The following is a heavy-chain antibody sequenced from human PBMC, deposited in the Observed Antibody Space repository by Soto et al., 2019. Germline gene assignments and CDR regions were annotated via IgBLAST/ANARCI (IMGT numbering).Heavy chain of an antibody. CDR3: ARVSPYCSSTSCQEGWFEP. J-gene: IGHJ5*02. D-gene: IGHD2-2*01. V-gene: IGHV1-18*01. CDR1: GYTFTSYG. CDR2: ISAYNGNT. Sequence: ASVKVPCKASGYTFTSYGISWVRQAPGQGLEWMGWISAYNGNTNYAQKPQGRVTMTTDTSTSTAYMELRSLRSDDTAVYYCARVSPYCSSTSCQEGWFEPWGQGTLVTVSS.